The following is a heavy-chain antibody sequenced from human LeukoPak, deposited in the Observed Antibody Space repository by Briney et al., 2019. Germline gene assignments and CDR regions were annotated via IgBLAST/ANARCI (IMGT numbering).Heavy chain of an antibody. CDR2: INFDGSST. CDR1: GFTFSSHW. Sequence: GGSLRLSCTASGFTFSSHWMHWVRQAPGKELVWVSRINFDGSSTNYADSVKGRFTISRDNAKDTLYLQINTLRAEDTAVYYCARGITGMYYYDPWGQGTLVTVSS. D-gene: IGHD3-10*01. V-gene: IGHV3-74*01. CDR3: ARGITGMYYYDP. J-gene: IGHJ5*02.